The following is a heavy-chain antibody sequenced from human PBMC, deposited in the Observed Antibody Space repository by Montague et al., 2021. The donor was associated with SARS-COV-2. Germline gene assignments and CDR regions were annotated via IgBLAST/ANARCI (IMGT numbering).Heavy chain of an antibody. V-gene: IGHV4-34*01. CDR1: GGSFSDYY. Sequence: SETLSLTCAVYGGSFSDYYWSWIRQPPGKGLEWIGEINHRGISKYNPSLKGRVSISLDTSKNQFSLYLSSVTAADTAVYYCARGRQHFNMIVVVMTGGEYYFDYWGQGTLVTVSS. CDR3: ARGRQHFNMIVVVMTGGEYYFDY. J-gene: IGHJ4*02. CDR2: INHRGIS. D-gene: IGHD3-22*01.